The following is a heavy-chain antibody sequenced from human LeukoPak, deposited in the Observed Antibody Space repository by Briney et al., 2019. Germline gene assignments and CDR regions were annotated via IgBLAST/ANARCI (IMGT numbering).Heavy chain of an antibody. CDR1: GYTFTSYD. Sequence: GASVKVSCKASGYTFTSYDINWVRQATGQGLEWMGWMNPNSGNTNYAQKLQGRVTMTTDTSTSTAYMELRSLRSDDTAVYYCARDPTWEVPDYWGQGTLVTVSS. V-gene: IGHV1-18*01. J-gene: IGHJ4*02. CDR2: MNPNSGNT. D-gene: IGHD1-26*01. CDR3: ARDPTWEVPDY.